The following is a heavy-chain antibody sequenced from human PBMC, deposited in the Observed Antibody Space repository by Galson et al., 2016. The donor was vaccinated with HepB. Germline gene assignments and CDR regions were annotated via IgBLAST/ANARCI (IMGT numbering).Heavy chain of an antibody. Sequence: SLRLSCAASGFTVTTDYMNWVRQAPGKGLEWVSILYPGGSTYYADSVKGRFSVPRDTSTNTFYLQMYSLRGDDTAGYFCARERRDPPMIRGIYLYPIDLWGQGTTVIVSS. J-gene: IGHJ6*02. V-gene: IGHV3-53*01. CDR2: LYPGGST. CDR3: ARERRDPPMIRGIYLYPIDL. D-gene: IGHD3-16*01. CDR1: GFTVTTDY.